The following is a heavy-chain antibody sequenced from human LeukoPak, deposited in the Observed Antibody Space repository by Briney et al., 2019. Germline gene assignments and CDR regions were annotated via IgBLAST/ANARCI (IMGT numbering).Heavy chain of an antibody. CDR3: ARGRYDYIWGSYREPLFDY. J-gene: IGHJ4*02. Sequence: PSETLSLTCAVYGGSFSGYYWSWIRQPQGRGLEWIGEINHSGSTNYNPSLESRVTISVDTSKNQFSLKLSSVTAADTAVYYCARGRYDYIWGSYREPLFDYWGQGTLVTVSS. CDR1: GGSFSGYY. D-gene: IGHD3-16*02. CDR2: INHSGST. V-gene: IGHV4-34*01.